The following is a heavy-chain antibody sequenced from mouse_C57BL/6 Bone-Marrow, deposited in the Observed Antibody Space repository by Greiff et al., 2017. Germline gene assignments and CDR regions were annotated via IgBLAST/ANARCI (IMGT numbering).Heavy chain of an antibody. D-gene: IGHD1-1*01. Sequence: QVQLQQPGAELVMPGASVKLSCKASGYTFTSYWMHWVKQRPGQGLEWIGEIDPSDSYTNYNQKFKGKSTLTVDKSSSTAYMQLSSLTSEDSAVYYCARRGYYYGSSYSAWCAYWGQGTLVTVSA. CDR2: IDPSDSYT. CDR3: ARRGYYYGSSYSAWCAY. CDR1: GYTFTSYW. J-gene: IGHJ3*01. V-gene: IGHV1-69*01.